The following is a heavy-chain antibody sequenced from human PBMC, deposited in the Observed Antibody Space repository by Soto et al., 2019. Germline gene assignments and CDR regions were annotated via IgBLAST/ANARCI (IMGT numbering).Heavy chain of an antibody. CDR3: ATTRGGGGY. Sequence: VQLVESGGGLIQPGGSLRLSCAVSGFTVSNNYMSWVRQAPGKGLEGVSVIYSGGYTAYGDSVKGRFTISRDNSKNKLYLKMKTLGAADRAVFYGATTRGGGGYWGQGTLVTVSS. CDR2: IYSGGYT. CDR1: GFTVSNNY. D-gene: IGHD3-10*01. V-gene: IGHV3-53*01. J-gene: IGHJ4*02.